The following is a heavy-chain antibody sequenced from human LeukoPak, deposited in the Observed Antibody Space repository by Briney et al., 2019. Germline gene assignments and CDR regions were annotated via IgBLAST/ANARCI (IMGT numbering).Heavy chain of an antibody. D-gene: IGHD3-10*01. Sequence: GGSLRLSCAASGFTFSSYWVSWVRQAPGKGLERVANIKQDGSEKYYVDSVKGRFTISRDNAKNSLYLQMNSLRAEDTAVYYCARDASYYGSGSWSDYWGQGTLVTVSS. CDR3: ARDASYYGSGSWSDY. CDR1: GFTFSSYW. CDR2: IKQDGSEK. V-gene: IGHV3-7*01. J-gene: IGHJ4*02.